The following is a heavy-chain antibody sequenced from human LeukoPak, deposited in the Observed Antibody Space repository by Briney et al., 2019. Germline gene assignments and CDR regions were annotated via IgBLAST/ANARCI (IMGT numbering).Heavy chain of an antibody. CDR3: AKDGQGLTYYFDY. CDR1: GFTFSSYS. J-gene: IGHJ4*02. D-gene: IGHD3-16*01. CDR2: ISSSSSTI. V-gene: IGHV3-48*02. Sequence: GGSLRLSCVVSGFTFSSYSMNWVRQAPGKGLEWVSYISSSSSTIYHADSVKGRFTISRDNAKNSLYLQMNSLRDEDTAVYYCAKDGQGLTYYFDYWGQGTLVTVSS.